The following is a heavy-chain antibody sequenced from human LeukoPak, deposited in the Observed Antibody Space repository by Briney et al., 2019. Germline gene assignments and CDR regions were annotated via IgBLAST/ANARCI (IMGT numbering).Heavy chain of an antibody. CDR2: INPNSGGT. CDR1: GYTFTGYY. V-gene: IGHV1-2*02. CDR3: ARALRYFDWLLSGSWFDP. Sequence: ASVKVSCKASGYTFTGYYMHWVRQAPGQGLEWMGWINPNSGGTNYAQKFQGRVTMTRDTSISTAYMELSRLRSDDTAVYYCARALRYFDWLLSGSWFDPWGQGTLVTASS. D-gene: IGHD3-9*01. J-gene: IGHJ5*02.